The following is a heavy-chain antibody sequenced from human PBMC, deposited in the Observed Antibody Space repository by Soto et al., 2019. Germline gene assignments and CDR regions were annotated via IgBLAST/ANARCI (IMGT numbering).Heavy chain of an antibody. CDR2: IIPIFGTA. CDR1: AGTFSSYA. Sequence: SVKLSCKASAGTFSSYAISWVRQAPGQGLEWMGGIIPIFGTANYAQKFQGRVTITADESTSTAYMELSSLRSEDTAVYYCAVGANYYYYYRMDVWGQGTTVTVSS. D-gene: IGHD1-26*01. V-gene: IGHV1-69*13. J-gene: IGHJ6*02. CDR3: AVGANYYYYYRMDV.